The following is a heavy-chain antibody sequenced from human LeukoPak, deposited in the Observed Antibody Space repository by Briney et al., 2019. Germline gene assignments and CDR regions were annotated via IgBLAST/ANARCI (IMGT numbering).Heavy chain of an antibody. J-gene: IGHJ6*02. V-gene: IGHV3-11*01. CDR2: ISSSGSTI. CDR1: GFTFSDYY. Sequence: GGSLRLSCAASGFTFSDYYMSWIRQAPGKGLEWVSYISSSGSTIYYADSVKGRFTISRDNAKNSLYLQMNSLRAEDTAVYYCARDKFHGDYLSKYYYGMDVWGQGTTVTASS. D-gene: IGHD4-17*01. CDR3: ARDKFHGDYLSKYYYGMDV.